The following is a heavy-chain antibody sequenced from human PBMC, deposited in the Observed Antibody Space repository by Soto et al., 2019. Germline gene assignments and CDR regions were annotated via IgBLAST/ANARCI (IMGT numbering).Heavy chain of an antibody. CDR1: GYTFTSYA. CDR3: ASSRVYGSSSGPIDY. D-gene: IGHD6-13*01. Sequence: QVQLVQSGAEVKKPGASVKVSCKASGYTFTSYAMHWVRQAPGQRLEWMGWINAGNGNTKYSQKFQGRVTITRDTSASTAYMELISLRSEDTAVYYCASSRVYGSSSGPIDYWGQGTLVTVSS. V-gene: IGHV1-3*01. J-gene: IGHJ4*02. CDR2: INAGNGNT.